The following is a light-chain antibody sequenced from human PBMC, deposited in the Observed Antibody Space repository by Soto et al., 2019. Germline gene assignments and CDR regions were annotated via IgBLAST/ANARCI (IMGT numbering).Light chain of an antibody. CDR2: GAT. CDR3: QMYNNWVAT. J-gene: IGKJ4*01. CDR1: QSISSN. V-gene: IGKV3D-15*01. Sequence: EIGLTPSPPILSVSPVDRATLSCRANQSISSNLAWYQQKPGQAPRLLIYGATTRATGIPARFSGSGSGTDFTLTINSLQSEDFAVYYCQMYNNWVATFGGGTKVDIK.